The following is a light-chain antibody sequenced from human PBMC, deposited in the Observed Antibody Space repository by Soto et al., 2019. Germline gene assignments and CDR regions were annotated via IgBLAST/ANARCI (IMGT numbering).Light chain of an antibody. CDR2: EVS. J-gene: IGKJ5*01. Sequence: DVVMTQSTLSLPVAHGQRASLSCKSSQSLLHITGETFLFWYLQKPGQSPQLLIYEVSTRVSGVPDRFSGSGSGTDFTLEISRVETDYVGIYYCMQSTQLPPTFGQGTRLEIK. CDR1: QSLLHITGETF. V-gene: IGKV2D-29*02. CDR3: MQSTQLPPT.